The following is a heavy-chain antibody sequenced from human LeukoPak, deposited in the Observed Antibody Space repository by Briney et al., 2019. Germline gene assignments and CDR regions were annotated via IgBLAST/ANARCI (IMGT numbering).Heavy chain of an antibody. V-gene: IGHV1-46*01. D-gene: IGHD2-2*02. CDR3: ARESRYCSSTSCYTHGYFDY. J-gene: IGHJ4*02. CDR2: INPSSGST. CDR1: GYTFTSYY. Sequence: GASVKVSCKASGYTFTSYYMHWVRQAPGQGLEWMGIINPSSGSTSYAQKFQGRVTMTRDMSTSTVYMELSSLGSEDTAVYYCARESRYCSSTSCYTHGYFDYWGQGTLVTVSS.